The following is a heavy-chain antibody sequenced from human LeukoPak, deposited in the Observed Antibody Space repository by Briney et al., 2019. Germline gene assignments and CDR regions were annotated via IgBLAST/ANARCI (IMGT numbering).Heavy chain of an antibody. CDR3: TSWGDTTAEYFQR. J-gene: IGHJ1*01. Sequence: PGGSLRLSCTASGFTFSNFWMGWVRQAPGKGLEWVANIKQDETEKYYVDSVKGRFTISRDNAQNSMYLQMNSLRVEDTAVYYCTSWGDTTAEYFQRWGQGTLVTVSS. CDR2: IKQDETEK. V-gene: IGHV3-7*01. D-gene: IGHD2-21*02. CDR1: GFTFSNFW.